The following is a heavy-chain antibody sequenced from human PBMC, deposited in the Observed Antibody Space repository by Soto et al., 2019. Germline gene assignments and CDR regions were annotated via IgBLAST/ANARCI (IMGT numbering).Heavy chain of an antibody. V-gene: IGHV3-48*02. Sequence: GGSLRLSCAASGFSFSTYNMNWVRQAPGRGLEWVSYISSRSSTIYHADSVKGRFTISRDNAKNSLYLQMDSLRDEDTAVYFCARAIAVGSTSLDYWGLGTRVTVSS. CDR1: GFSFSTYN. J-gene: IGHJ4*02. D-gene: IGHD6-19*01. CDR3: ARAIAVGSTSLDY. CDR2: ISSRSSTI.